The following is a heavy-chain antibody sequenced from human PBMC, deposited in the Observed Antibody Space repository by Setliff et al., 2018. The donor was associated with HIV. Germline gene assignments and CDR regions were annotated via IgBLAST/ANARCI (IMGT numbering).Heavy chain of an antibody. V-gene: IGHV4-59*08. CDR2: VMFGGGS. D-gene: IGHD3-22*01. CDR1: GGSIRSYY. J-gene: IGHJ1*01. CDR3: ATTYHPDSRGYPPEHFLR. Sequence: PSETLSLTCSVSGGSIRSYYWSWIRQSPGKGLEWIGYVMFGGGSNYSPIFKSRVAMSIDASKNQFSLRLTSVSAADTAVYYCATTYHPDSRGYPPEHFLRWGQGILVTVSS.